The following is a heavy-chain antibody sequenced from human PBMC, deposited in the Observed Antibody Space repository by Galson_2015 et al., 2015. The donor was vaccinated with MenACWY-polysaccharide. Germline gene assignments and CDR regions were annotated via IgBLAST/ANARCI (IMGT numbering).Heavy chain of an antibody. D-gene: IGHD3-16*01. V-gene: IGHV3-74*01. J-gene: IGHJ5*02. CDR1: GFTFRSSW. Sequence: SLRLSCAASGFTFRSSWMHWVRQAPGKGLVWISRIKSDGSSTTYADSVKGRFTISRDNAKNTLYLQMNSLGAEDTAVYFCARDRRGTYDIPDNWFDPWGQGTLVTVSS. CDR3: ARDRRGTYDIPDNWFDP. CDR2: IKSDGSST.